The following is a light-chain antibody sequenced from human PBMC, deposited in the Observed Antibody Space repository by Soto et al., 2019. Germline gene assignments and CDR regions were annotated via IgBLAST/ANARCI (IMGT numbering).Light chain of an antibody. V-gene: IGKV3-11*01. CDR3: QQRSNWPPALT. CDR1: QSVSSY. CDR2: DAS. J-gene: IGKJ4*01. Sequence: IVLTQSPATLSLSPGERATLSCSASQSVSSYFPWHQQKPGQAPRLLIYDASNRATGIPARFSGSGSGTDFTLTIRSLEPEDFAVYYCQQRSNWPPALTFGGGTKVEIK.